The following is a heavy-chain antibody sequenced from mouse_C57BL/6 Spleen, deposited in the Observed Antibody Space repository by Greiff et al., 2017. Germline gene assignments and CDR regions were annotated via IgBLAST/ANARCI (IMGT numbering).Heavy chain of an antibody. Sequence: VQLQQSGPELVKPGASVKISCKASGYAFSSSWMNWVKQRPGKGLEWIGRIYPGDGDTNYNGKFKGKATLTADKSSSTAYMQLISLTSEDSAVYFCARADYNYGYAMDYWGQGTSVTASS. D-gene: IGHD2-12*01. CDR2: IYPGDGDT. J-gene: IGHJ4*01. CDR3: ARADYNYGYAMDY. CDR1: GYAFSSSW. V-gene: IGHV1-82*01.